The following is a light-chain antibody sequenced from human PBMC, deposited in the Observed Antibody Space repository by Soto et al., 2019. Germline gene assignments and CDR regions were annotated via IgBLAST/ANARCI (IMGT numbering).Light chain of an antibody. CDR2: DAS. J-gene: IGKJ1*01. V-gene: IGKV1-5*01. CDR3: QQYNSYSVP. CDR1: QSISSW. Sequence: DIQMTQSPSTLSASVGDRVTITCRASQSISSWSAWYQQKPGKAPKLLIYDASILESGVPSRFSGSGSGKEFTLTISSLQPDDFATYYCQQYNSYSVPFGKGTRWIS.